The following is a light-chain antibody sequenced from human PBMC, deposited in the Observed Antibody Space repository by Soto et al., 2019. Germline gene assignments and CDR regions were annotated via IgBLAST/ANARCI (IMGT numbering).Light chain of an antibody. V-gene: IGLV3-21*04. CDR2: YDS. CDR1: NIGSKS. CDR3: QVWDSSSDVV. Sequence: SYELTQPPSVSVAPGKTARITCGGNNIGSKSVHWYQQKPGQAPVLVIYYDSDRPSGIPERFSGSNSGNTATLTISRVEAGDEADSYCQVWDSSSDVVFGGGTKVTVL. J-gene: IGLJ2*01.